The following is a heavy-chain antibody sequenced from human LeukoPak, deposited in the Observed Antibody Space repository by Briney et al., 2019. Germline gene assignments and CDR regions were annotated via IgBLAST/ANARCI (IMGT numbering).Heavy chain of an antibody. CDR2: INPNSGGT. D-gene: IGHD3-22*01. J-gene: IGHJ4*02. CDR1: GYTFTGYY. CDR3: ARAVADSSGYYYELLDY. Sequence: ASVTVSCKASGYTFTGYYMHWVRQAPGQGLEWMGWINPNSGGTNYAQKFQGRVTMTRDTSISTAYMELSRLRSDDTAVYYCARAVADSSGYYYELLDYWGQGTLVTVSS. V-gene: IGHV1-2*02.